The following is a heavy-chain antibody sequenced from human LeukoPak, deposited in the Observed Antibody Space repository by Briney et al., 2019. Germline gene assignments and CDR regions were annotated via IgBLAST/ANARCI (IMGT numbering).Heavy chain of an antibody. CDR1: GGSISSHY. CDR2: IYYSGST. D-gene: IGHD2-21*01. Sequence: SVTLSLTCTVSGGSISSHYWSWIRQPPGKGLEWIGYIYYSGSTNYNPSLKSRVTISVDTSKNQFSLKLSSVTAADTAVYYCARDVDSRAWFDPWGQGTLVTVSS. V-gene: IGHV4-59*11. CDR3: ARDVDSRAWFDP. J-gene: IGHJ5*02.